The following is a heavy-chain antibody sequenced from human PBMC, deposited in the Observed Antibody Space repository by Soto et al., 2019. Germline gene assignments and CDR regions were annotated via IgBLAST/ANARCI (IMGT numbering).Heavy chain of an antibody. D-gene: IGHD3-16*01. CDR1: GYSFTRYG. J-gene: IGHJ6*02. V-gene: IGHV1-18*01. CDR3: ARMGDVPYYYYGLDV. Sequence: QVQLVQSGAEVKKLGASVKVSCKASGYSFTRYGISWVRQAPGQGLEWMGWISGYNANTNYPENLQGRVTMPTDTSTSTAYMEVRNLISDDTAVYYCARMGDVPYYYYGLDVWGQGTTVTVSS. CDR2: ISGYNANT.